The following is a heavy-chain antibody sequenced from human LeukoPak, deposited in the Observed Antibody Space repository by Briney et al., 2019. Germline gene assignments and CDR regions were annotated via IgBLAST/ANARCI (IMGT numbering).Heavy chain of an antibody. CDR1: GASVSSYY. Sequence: PSETLSLTCTVPGASVSSYYWSWIRQPPGKGLEWIGYIYYHGTTNYDSSLKSRVTISVDTSKCQFSLKLSSVTAADTAVYYCARDFAFDIWGQGTMVTVSS. CDR2: IYYHGTT. J-gene: IGHJ3*02. V-gene: IGHV4-59*02. CDR3: ARDFAFDI.